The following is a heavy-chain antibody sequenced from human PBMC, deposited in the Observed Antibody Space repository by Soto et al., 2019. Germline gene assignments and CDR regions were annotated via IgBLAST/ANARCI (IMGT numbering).Heavy chain of an antibody. J-gene: IGHJ4*02. CDR3: ARRYAPRYSSGNNHFDL. D-gene: IGHD2-15*01. V-gene: IGHV4-39*01. CDR2: INHSGST. Sequence: SETLSLTCTVSGVSIFSHSYYWGWIRQAPGKGLEWIATINHSGSTYHNPSLKSRVTMSVDTSKNQFSLNLSSVTAADTAVYYCARRYAPRYSSGNNHFDLWGQGTLVTVS. CDR1: GVSIFSHSYY.